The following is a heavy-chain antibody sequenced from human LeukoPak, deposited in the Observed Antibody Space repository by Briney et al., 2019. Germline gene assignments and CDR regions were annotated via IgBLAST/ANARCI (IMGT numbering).Heavy chain of an antibody. Sequence: GGSLRLSCAASGFTFSSYAMHWVRQAPGKGLEWVAVISYDGSNKYYADSVKGRFTISRDNSKNTLYLQMNSLRAEDTAVYYCARPRIAAAGTDNWFGPWGQGTLDTVSS. V-gene: IGHV3-30-3*01. CDR2: ISYDGSNK. CDR3: ARPRIAAAGTDNWFGP. D-gene: IGHD6-13*01. J-gene: IGHJ5*02. CDR1: GFTFSSYA.